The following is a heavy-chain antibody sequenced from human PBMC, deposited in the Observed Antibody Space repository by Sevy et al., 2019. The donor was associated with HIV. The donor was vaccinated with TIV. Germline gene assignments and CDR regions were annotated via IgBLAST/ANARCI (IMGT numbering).Heavy chain of an antibody. CDR1: GFSFSGYG. J-gene: IGHJ4*02. Sequence: GGSRRLSCAASGFSFSGYGMHWVRQAPGKGLEWVAVIWYDGSNKDYTDSVKGRFTISRDNSKNTLYLQMNSLRAEDTAVYYCAREHIAVAGIGYYFDSWGQGTLVTVSS. CDR2: IWYDGSNK. V-gene: IGHV3-33*01. D-gene: IGHD6-19*01. CDR3: AREHIAVAGIGYYFDS.